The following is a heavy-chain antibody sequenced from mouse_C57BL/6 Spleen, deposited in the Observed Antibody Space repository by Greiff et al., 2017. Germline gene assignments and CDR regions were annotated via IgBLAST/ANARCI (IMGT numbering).Heavy chain of an antibody. CDR1: GFTFTDYY. D-gene: IGHD1-1*01. CDR3: ARQTTVGYYFDY. J-gene: IGHJ2*01. Sequence: VQLKQSGGGLVQPGGSLSLSCAASGFTFTDYYMSWVRQPPGKALEWLGFIRNKANGYTTEYSASVKGRFTISRDNSQSILYLQMNALRAEDSATYYCARQTTVGYYFDYWGQGTTLTVSS. CDR2: IRNKANGYTT. V-gene: IGHV7-3*01.